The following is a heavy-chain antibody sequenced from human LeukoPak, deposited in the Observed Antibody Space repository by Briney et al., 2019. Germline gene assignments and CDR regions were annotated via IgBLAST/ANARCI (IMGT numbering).Heavy chain of an antibody. CDR1: GYTFTSSG. CDR2: ISAYNGNT. J-gene: IGHJ4*02. V-gene: IGHV1-18*01. D-gene: IGHD2-2*01. CDR3: ARDRGWGCSSTSCYYY. Sequence: ASVKVSCKASGYTFTSSGISWVRQAPGQGLEWMGWISAYNGNTNYAQKVQGRVTMTTDTSTSTAYMELRSLRSDDTAVYYCARDRGWGCSSTSCYYYWGQGTLVTVSS.